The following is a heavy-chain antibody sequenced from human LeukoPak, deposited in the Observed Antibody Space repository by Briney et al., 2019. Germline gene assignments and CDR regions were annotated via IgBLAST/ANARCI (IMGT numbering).Heavy chain of an antibody. J-gene: IGHJ4*02. CDR3: AREPRGETNGGGDFNS. D-gene: IGHD3-16*01. CDR2: VLPLSTTI. CDR1: GGAFSSST. V-gene: IGHV1-69*13. Sequence: ASVKVSCKASGGAFSSSTIHWVRQAPDEGLEWMGRVLPLSTTINYAQKFQGRVSISADASTKTVYMELSSLTSDDTAVYYCAREPRGETNGGGDFNSWGQGTLVIVSS.